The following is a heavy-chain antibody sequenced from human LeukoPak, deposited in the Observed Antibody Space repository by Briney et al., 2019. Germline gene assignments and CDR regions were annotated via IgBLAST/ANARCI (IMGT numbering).Heavy chain of an antibody. V-gene: IGHV3-30*04. CDR1: GFTFSSYA. J-gene: IGHJ5*02. Sequence: GGSLRLSCAASGFTFSSYAMHWVRQAPGKGLEWVAVISYDGSNKYYADSVKGRFTISRDNSKNTLYLQMNSLRAEDTAVYYCARVYFSMLLDEASWGQGILVTVSS. CDR2: ISYDGSNK. CDR3: ARVYFSMLLDEAS. D-gene: IGHD2-8*01.